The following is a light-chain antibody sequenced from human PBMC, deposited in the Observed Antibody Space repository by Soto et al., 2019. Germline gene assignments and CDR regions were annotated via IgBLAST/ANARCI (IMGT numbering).Light chain of an antibody. CDR2: GAS. CDR1: QSGSRNY. V-gene: IGKV3-20*01. J-gene: IGKJ4*01. CDR3: QQYGSTPLT. Sequence: EIGLTRSPGTLSLSPGGRATLSCRSSQSGSRNYVAWYQQKPGQAPRLLIYGASSRASGIPDRFSGSGSGADFTLSITRLEPEDFALYYCQQYGSTPLTFGGGTKVDIK.